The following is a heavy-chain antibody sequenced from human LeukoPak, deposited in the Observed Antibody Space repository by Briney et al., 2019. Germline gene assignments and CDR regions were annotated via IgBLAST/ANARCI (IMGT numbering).Heavy chain of an antibody. Sequence: PGGSLRLSCIASGFTFNLYAMTWVRQAPGKGLEWVSAITGSGGSTYYADSVKGRFTISRDNSKNTLYLQMNSLRAEDTAVYYCAKDRRQYYYFDYWGQGTLVTVSS. D-gene: IGHD2/OR15-2a*01. V-gene: IGHV3-23*01. CDR1: GFTFNLYA. J-gene: IGHJ4*02. CDR2: ITGSGGST. CDR3: AKDRRQYYYFDY.